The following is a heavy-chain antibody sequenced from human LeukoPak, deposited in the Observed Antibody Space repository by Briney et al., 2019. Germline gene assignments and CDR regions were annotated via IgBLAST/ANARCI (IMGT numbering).Heavy chain of an antibody. CDR3: AKDGDFGATSIAY. D-gene: IGHD3-3*01. CDR2: ISDSSTAI. V-gene: IGHV3-48*01. Sequence: GGSLRLSCAASGFTFSSYTINWVRQAPGKGLEWVSCISDSSTAINYADSVKGRFTISRDNAKNSLYLQMNSLRAEDTAVYYCAKDGDFGATSIAYWGQGTLVTVSS. J-gene: IGHJ4*02. CDR1: GFTFSSYT.